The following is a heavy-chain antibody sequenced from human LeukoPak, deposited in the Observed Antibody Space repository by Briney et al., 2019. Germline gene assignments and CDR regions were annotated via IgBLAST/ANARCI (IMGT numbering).Heavy chain of an antibody. CDR1: GFTFRSYA. CDR3: AKGYCSSTSCLKTD. Sequence: GGSLRLSCAASGFTFRSYAMHWVRQAPGKGLEWVAVISYDAINKYYADSVKGRFTISRDNSKNTLYLQMNSLRAEDTVVYYCAKGYCSSTSCLKTDWGQGALVTVSS. V-gene: IGHV3-30*18. J-gene: IGHJ4*02. CDR2: ISYDAINK. D-gene: IGHD2-2*01.